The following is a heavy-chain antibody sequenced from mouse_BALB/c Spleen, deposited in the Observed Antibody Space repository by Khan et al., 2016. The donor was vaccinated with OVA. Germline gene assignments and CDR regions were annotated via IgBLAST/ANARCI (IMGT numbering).Heavy chain of an antibody. V-gene: IGHV1S56*01. CDR3: AREGYYGNYRAWFAY. CDR2: IYPGNINT. J-gene: IGHJ3*01. Sequence: QVQLQQSGPELVKPGASVRISCKASGYTFTDYYINWMKQRPGQGLEWIGWIYPGNINTKYNEKFEDKATLTADKSSTTAYMQLSSLTSEDSAVYFCAREGYYGNYRAWFAYWGQGTLVTVSA. D-gene: IGHD2-1*01. CDR1: GYTFTDYY.